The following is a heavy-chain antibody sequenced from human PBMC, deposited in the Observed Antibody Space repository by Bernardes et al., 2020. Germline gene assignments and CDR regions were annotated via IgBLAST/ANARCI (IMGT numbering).Heavy chain of an antibody. CDR3: AREGYGGHAPFDY. CDR1: GFTFSSHG. D-gene: IGHD5-12*01. Sequence: GGSLRLSCAASGFTFSSHGMHWVRQAPGKGPEWVAVIWYDGSNKYYADSVKGRFTISRDNSKNTLSLQMSSLRAEDTAVYYCAREGYGGHAPFDYWGQGTLLTVSP. CDR2: IWYDGSNK. V-gene: IGHV3-33*01. J-gene: IGHJ4*02.